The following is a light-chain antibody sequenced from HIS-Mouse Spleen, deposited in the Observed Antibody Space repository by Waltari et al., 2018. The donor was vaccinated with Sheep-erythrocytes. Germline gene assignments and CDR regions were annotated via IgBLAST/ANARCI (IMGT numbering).Light chain of an antibody. Sequence: QSALTQPASVSGSPGQSITISCTGTSSDVGSYNLVSWYQQHPGKAPKLMIYEGSKRPSGVSNRFSDSKSGNTAPLTISGLQAEDEADYYCCSYAGSSTWVFGGGTKLTVL. CDR1: SSDVGSYNL. V-gene: IGLV2-23*01. CDR3: CSYAGSSTWV. CDR2: EGS. J-gene: IGLJ3*02.